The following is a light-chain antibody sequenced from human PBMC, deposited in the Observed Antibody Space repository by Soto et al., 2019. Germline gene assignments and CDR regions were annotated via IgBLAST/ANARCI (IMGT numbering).Light chain of an antibody. CDR2: EVS. J-gene: IGLJ1*01. CDR1: SGDVGGYYY. Sequence: QSALTQPASVSGSPGQSITISCTGTSGDVGGYYYVSWYQQLPGKAPKLMISEVSNRPSGVSNRFSGSKSGKTASLTISGLQAEDEADYYCSSYTAGGTIFGTGTKLTVL. CDR3: SSYTAGGTI. V-gene: IGLV2-14*01.